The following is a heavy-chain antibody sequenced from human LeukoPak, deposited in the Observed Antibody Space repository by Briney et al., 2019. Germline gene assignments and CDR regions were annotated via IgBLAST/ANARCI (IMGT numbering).Heavy chain of an antibody. Sequence: SGPTLVNPTQTLTLTCTFSGFSLSTSGMCVSWIRQPPGKALEWLARIDWDDDKYYSTSLKTRLTISKDTSKNQVVLTMTNMDPVDTATYYCARIRGFPSMTEADYYYYYYMDVWGKGTTVTVSS. CDR3: ARIRGFPSMTEADYYYYYYMDV. CDR2: IDWDDDK. V-gene: IGHV2-70*11. CDR1: GFSLSTSGMC. J-gene: IGHJ6*03.